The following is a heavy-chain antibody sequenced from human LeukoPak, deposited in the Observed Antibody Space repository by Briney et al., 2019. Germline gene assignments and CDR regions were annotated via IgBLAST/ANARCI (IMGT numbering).Heavy chain of an antibody. V-gene: IGHV4-34*01. Sequence: PSETPSLTCAVYGGSFSGYYWSWIRQPPGKGLEWIGEINHSGSTNYNPSLKSRVTISVDTSKNQFSLKLSSVTAADTAVYYCARGATVVTSFDYWGQGTLVTVSS. CDR1: GGSFSGYY. CDR2: INHSGST. CDR3: ARGATVVTSFDY. J-gene: IGHJ4*02. D-gene: IGHD4-23*01.